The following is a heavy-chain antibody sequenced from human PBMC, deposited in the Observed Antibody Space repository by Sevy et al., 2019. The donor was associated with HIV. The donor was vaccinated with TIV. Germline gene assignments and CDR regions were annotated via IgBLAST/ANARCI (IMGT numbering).Heavy chain of an antibody. J-gene: IGHJ3*02. Sequence: GGSLRLSCAASGFTLSSHEMNWVRQAPGKGLEWVSYITSSGSTMYYADSVKGRFTISRDNAKNSLYLQMNSLRAEDTAIYYCARVFDGGNRDDAFDIWGQGTMVTVSS. CDR2: ITSSGSTM. V-gene: IGHV3-48*03. D-gene: IGHD2-15*01. CDR1: GFTLSSHE. CDR3: ARVFDGGNRDDAFDI.